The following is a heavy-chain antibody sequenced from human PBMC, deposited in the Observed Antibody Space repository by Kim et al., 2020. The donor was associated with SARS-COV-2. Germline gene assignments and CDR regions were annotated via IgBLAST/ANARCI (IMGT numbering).Heavy chain of an antibody. CDR1: GGSFSGYY. Sequence: SETLSLTCAVYGGSFSGYYWSWIRQPPGKGLEWIGEINHSGSTNYNPSLKSRVTISVDTSKNQFSLKLSSVTAADTAVYYCARSGGSGSYFEGWGQGTLVTVSS. D-gene: IGHD3-10*01. CDR3: ARSGGSGSYFEG. J-gene: IGHJ4*02. CDR2: INHSGST. V-gene: IGHV4-34*01.